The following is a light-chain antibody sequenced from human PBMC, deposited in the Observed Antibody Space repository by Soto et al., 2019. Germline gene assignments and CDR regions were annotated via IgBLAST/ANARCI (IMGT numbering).Light chain of an antibody. V-gene: IGKV3-20*01. CDR1: QSVSSIY. J-gene: IGKJ4*01. CDR2: GAS. Sequence: EIVLTQSPGTLSLSPGERATLSCRASQSVSSIYLAWYQQKPGQAPRLLISGASSRAIGIPDRFSGSGSGTEFTLTISRLEPEDFAVYYCQQHGSSPLSFGGGTKVEIK. CDR3: QQHGSSPLS.